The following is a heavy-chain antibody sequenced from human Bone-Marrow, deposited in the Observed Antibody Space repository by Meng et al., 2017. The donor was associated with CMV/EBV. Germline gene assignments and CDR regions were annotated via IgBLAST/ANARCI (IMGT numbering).Heavy chain of an antibody. J-gene: IGHJ6*02. CDR1: GYTFTSYY. D-gene: IGHD3-3*01. CDR2: INPSGGST. CDR3: ARLELRFLERAVHGTTSYYYYGMDV. Sequence: ASVKVSCKASGYTFTSYYMHWVRQAPGQGLEWMGIINPSGGSTSYAQKFQGRVTMTRDTSTSTVYMELSSLRSEDTAVYYCARLELRFLERAVHGTTSYYYYGMDVWGQGTTVTVSS. V-gene: IGHV1-46*01.